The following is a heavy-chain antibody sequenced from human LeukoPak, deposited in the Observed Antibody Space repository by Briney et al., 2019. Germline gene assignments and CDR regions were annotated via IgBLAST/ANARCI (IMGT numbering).Heavy chain of an antibody. J-gene: IGHJ6*03. V-gene: IGHV4-59*01. Sequence: SETLFLTCTVSGGSISSYYWSWIRQPPGKGLEWIGYIYYSGSTNYNPSLKSRVTISVDTSKNQFSLRLSSVTAADTAVYYCARVYGSGSYSNFYYYYTDVWGKGTTVTVSS. CDR3: ARVYGSGSYSNFYYYYTDV. D-gene: IGHD3-10*01. CDR1: GGSISSYY. CDR2: IYYSGST.